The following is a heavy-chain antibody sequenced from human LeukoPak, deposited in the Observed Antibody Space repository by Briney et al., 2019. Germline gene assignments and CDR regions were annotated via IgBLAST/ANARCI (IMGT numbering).Heavy chain of an antibody. Sequence: GGSLRLSCAASGFTFSSYAMNWVRQAPGKGLEWVAVISYDGSNKYYADSVKGRFTISRDNSKNTLYLQMNSLRAEDTAVYYCARDGLTPYDILTGYRGWFDPWGQGTLVTVSS. D-gene: IGHD3-9*01. J-gene: IGHJ5*02. CDR2: ISYDGSNK. CDR1: GFTFSSYA. V-gene: IGHV3-30-3*01. CDR3: ARDGLTPYDILTGYRGWFDP.